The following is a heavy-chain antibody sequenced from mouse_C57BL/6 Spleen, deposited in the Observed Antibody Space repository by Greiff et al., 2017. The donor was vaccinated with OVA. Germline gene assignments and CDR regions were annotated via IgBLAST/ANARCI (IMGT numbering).Heavy chain of an antibody. CDR1: GYTFTSYW. CDR3: ARYAGSSPYYFDY. D-gene: IGHD1-1*01. V-gene: IGHV1-64*01. Sequence: QVHVKQSGAELVKPGASVKLSCKASGYTFTSYWMHWVKQRPGQGLEWIGMIHPNSGSTNYNEKFKSKATLTVDKSSSTAYMQLSSLTSEDSAVYYGARYAGSSPYYFDYWGQGTTLTVSS. J-gene: IGHJ2*01. CDR2: IHPNSGST.